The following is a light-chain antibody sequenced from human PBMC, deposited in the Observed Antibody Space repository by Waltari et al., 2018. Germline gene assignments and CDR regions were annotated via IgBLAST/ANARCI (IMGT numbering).Light chain of an antibody. J-gene: IGLJ2*01. V-gene: IGLV3-19*01. Sequence: SSELTQDPSVSVAVGQTVRITCQGDSLRSYYASWYQQKPGQAPVLVIYHKNNRPSGIPDRFSGSTSGNTASLTITGSQAEDEADYYCNSRDSSGSHVVFGGGTKLTVL. CDR2: HKN. CDR3: NSRDSSGSHVV. CDR1: SLRSYY.